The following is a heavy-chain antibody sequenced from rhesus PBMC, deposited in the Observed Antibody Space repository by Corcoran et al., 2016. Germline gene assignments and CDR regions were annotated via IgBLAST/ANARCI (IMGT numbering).Heavy chain of an antibody. CDR1: GGSISGYY. D-gene: IGHD3-3*01. V-gene: IGHV4-73*01. CDR2: IDGNTAST. Sequence: QVKLQQWGEGLVKPSETLSLTCAVYGGSISGYYWSWIRPPPGTGLEWIGNIDGNTASTNYNPSLKNRVTSSKDTSKNQCSLKLSSVTAADTAVYYCARSIWTGYYKYYFDYWGQGVLVTVSS. CDR3: ARSIWTGYYKYYFDY. J-gene: IGHJ4*01.